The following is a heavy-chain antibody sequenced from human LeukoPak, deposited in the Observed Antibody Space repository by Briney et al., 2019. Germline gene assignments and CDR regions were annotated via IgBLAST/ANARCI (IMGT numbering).Heavy chain of an antibody. D-gene: IGHD3-9*01. CDR3: TTPNYDILTGYNYMDV. CDR2: IKSKTDGGTT. V-gene: IGHV3-15*01. J-gene: IGHJ4*02. Sequence: GGSLRLSCAASGFTFSNAWMSWVRQAPGKGLEWVGRIKSKTDGGTTDYAAPVKGRFTISRDDSKNTLYLQMNSLKTEDTAVYYCTTPNYDILTGYNYMDVWGQGTLVTVSS. CDR1: GFTFSNAW.